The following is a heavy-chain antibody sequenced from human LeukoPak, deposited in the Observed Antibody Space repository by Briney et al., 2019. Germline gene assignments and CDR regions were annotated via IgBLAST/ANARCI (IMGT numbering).Heavy chain of an antibody. J-gene: IGHJ4*02. CDR2: IYQSGST. V-gene: IGHV4-30-2*01. CDR3: ARHVYYYDRLDY. CDR1: GGSISSGSYY. Sequence: SQTLSLTCTVSGGSISSGSYYWSWIRQPPGKGLEWIGYIYQSGSTSYNPSLQRRVTISIDRSKNQFSLKLSSVTAADTAVYYCARHVYYYDRLDYWGQGTRVTVSS. D-gene: IGHD3-22*01.